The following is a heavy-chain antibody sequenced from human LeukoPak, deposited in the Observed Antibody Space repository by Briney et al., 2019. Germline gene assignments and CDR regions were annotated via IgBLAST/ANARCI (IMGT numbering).Heavy chain of an antibody. CDR3: ARLGYYGSGSYLYFDY. CDR1: GDSISRYY. J-gene: IGHJ4*02. D-gene: IGHD3-10*01. V-gene: IGHV4-4*07. Sequence: SETLSLTCTVSGDSISRYYWSWIRQPAGKGLEWIGRIYNGGIITYNPSLKSRVTMSIDTSNNQFSLRLRFVTAADTAVYYCARLGYYGSGSYLYFDYWGQGTLVTVSS. CDR2: IYNGGII.